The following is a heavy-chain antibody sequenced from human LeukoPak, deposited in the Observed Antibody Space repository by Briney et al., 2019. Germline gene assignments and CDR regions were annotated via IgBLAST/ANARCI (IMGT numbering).Heavy chain of an antibody. Sequence: SGAPFPPCHGPGGFNRRGGLYRRRNRQAPGEGLEWIGYIYYSGSTYYNPSLKSRVTISVDTSKNQFSLKLSSVTAADTAVYYCARDHVVPAAILWGQGTLVTVSS. CDR2: IYYSGST. CDR1: GGFNRRGGLY. J-gene: IGHJ4*02. CDR3: ARDHVVPAAIL. V-gene: IGHV4-30-4*01. D-gene: IGHD2-2*01.